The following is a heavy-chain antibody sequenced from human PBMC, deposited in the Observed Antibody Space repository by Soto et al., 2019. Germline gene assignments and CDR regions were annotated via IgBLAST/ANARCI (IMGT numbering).Heavy chain of an antibody. CDR2: IIPIFGTA. V-gene: IGHV1-69*12. J-gene: IGHJ2*01. D-gene: IGHD2-21*02. CDR3: ARDTSLAYCGGDCWTNTWYFDL. Sequence: QVQLVQSGAEVKKPGSSVKVSCKASGGTFSSYAISWVRQAPGQGLEWMGGIIPIFGTANYAQKFQGRLTITADESTSTAYMELSSLRSEDTAVYYCARDTSLAYCGGDCWTNTWYFDLWGRGTLVTVSS. CDR1: GGTFSSYA.